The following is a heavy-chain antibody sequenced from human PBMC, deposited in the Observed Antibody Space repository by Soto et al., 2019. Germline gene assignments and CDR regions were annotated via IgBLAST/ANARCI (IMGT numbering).Heavy chain of an antibody. CDR3: AKHTHYYDSSGYSHAFDY. D-gene: IGHD3-22*01. Sequence: TGGSLRLSCAASGFTFSSYAMSWVRQAPGKGLEWVSAISGSGGSTYYADSVKGRFTISRDNSKNTLYLQMNSLRAEDTAVYYCAKHTHYYDSSGYSHAFDYWGQGTLVTVSS. V-gene: IGHV3-23*01. CDR1: GFTFSSYA. J-gene: IGHJ4*02. CDR2: ISGSGGST.